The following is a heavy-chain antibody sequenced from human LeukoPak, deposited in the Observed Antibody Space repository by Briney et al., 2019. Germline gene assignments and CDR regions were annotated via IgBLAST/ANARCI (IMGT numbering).Heavy chain of an antibody. CDR2: ISAYKGNT. D-gene: IGHD5-24*01. CDR1: GYTFTSYG. J-gene: IGHJ4*02. CDR3: ARDTSRWLQAYFDY. Sequence: ASVKVSCTASGYTFTSYGISWVRQAPGQGLEWMGWISAYKGNTNYAQKLQGRVTMTTDTSTSTAYMELRSLRSDDTAVYYCARDTSRWLQAYFDYWGQGTLVT. V-gene: IGHV1-18*01.